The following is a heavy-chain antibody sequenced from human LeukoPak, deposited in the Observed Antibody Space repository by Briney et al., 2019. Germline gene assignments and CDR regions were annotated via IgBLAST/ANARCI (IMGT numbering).Heavy chain of an antibody. V-gene: IGHV4-39*01. CDR1: GGSISSSSYY. J-gene: IGHJ6*03. D-gene: IGHD4-17*01. CDR2: IYYSGST. Sequence: PSETLSLTCTVSGGSISSSSYYWGWIRQPPGKGLEWIGSIYYSGSTYYNPSLKSRVTISVDTSKNLFSLKLSSVTAADTAVYYCAATVTTRDYYYYMDVWGKGTTVTVSS. CDR3: AATVTTRDYYYYMDV.